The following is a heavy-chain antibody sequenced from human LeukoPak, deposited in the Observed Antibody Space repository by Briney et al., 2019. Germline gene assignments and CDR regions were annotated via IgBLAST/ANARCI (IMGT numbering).Heavy chain of an antibody. V-gene: IGHV3-23*01. CDR1: GFTFSSYG. Sequence: GGSLRLSCAASGFTFSSYGMHWVRQAPGKGLEWVSAISGSGGSTYYADSVKGWFTISRDNSKNTLYPQMNSLRAEDTAVYYCAKEVVPAAIDFDYWGQGTLVTVSS. CDR2: ISGSGGST. J-gene: IGHJ4*02. CDR3: AKEVVPAAIDFDY. D-gene: IGHD2-2*01.